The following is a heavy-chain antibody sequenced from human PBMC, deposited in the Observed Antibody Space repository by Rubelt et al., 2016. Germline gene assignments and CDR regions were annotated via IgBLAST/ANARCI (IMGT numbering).Heavy chain of an antibody. J-gene: IGHJ4*02. CDR1: GFTFSSYA. CDR3: ARETSYYYVEN. CDR2: IKQDGGEK. D-gene: IGHD1-26*01. Sequence: VQLVESGGGVVQPGRSLRLSCAVSGFTFSSYAMHWVRQAPGKGLEWVANIKQDGGEKYYVDSVKGRFTISRDNARKSLYLQMNSLRTEETAVYYCARETSYYYVENWGQGTLVSVSS. V-gene: IGHV3-7*01.